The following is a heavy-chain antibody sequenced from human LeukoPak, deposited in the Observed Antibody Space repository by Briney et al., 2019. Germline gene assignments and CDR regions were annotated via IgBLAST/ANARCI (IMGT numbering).Heavy chain of an antibody. D-gene: IGHD4-11*01. CDR2: ISSSGRTI. CDR1: GSTFSSYE. Sequence: PGGSLRLSCAASGSTFSSYEMNWVRQAPGKGLEWVSYISSSGRTIYYADSVQGRFTISRDNAKNSLYLQMNSLRAEDTAVYYCAVNYDLDYWGQGTLVTVSS. V-gene: IGHV3-48*03. CDR3: AVNYDLDY. J-gene: IGHJ4*02.